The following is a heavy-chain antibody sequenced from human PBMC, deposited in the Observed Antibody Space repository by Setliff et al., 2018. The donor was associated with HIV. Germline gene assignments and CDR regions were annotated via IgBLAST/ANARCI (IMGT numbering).Heavy chain of an antibody. CDR1: GDSGSRYY. Sequence: SETLSLTCTVSGDSGSRYYWSWIRQSPGKGLEWIGYASYSGNANYNPSLKSRVTISVDTTKNQFSLKLTSMTAADTAIYYCARDYSTLGRSYDAFDMWGPGTMVTVSS. V-gene: IGHV4-59*02. J-gene: IGHJ3*02. D-gene: IGHD3-10*01. CDR2: ASYSGNA. CDR3: ARDYSTLGRSYDAFDM.